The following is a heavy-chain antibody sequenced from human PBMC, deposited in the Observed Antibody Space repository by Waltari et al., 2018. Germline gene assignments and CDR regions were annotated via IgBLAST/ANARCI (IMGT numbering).Heavy chain of an antibody. J-gene: IGHJ3*02. Sequence: QVQLQESGPGLVKPSETLSLTCTVPGGSLSSHYWSWIRQPPGKGLEWIGYIYYSGSTYYNPSLKSRVTISVDTSKNQFSLKLSSVTAADTAVYYCARGVRGVGDAFDIWGQGTMVTVSS. CDR1: GGSLSSHY. CDR3: ARGVRGVGDAFDI. D-gene: IGHD3-10*01. V-gene: IGHV4-59*11. CDR2: IYYSGST.